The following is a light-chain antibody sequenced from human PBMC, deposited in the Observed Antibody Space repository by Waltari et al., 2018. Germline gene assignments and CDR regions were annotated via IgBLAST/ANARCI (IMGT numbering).Light chain of an antibody. CDR3: QQYYSTPPYT. Sequence: DIVMTQSPDSLAVSLGERATINCKSSQSVLYSSNNKNYLAWYQQKPGQPPKVLIYWASFRESGVPDRFSGRGSETDFTLTISSLQAEDVAVYYCQQYYSTPPYTFGQGTKLEIK. CDR2: WAS. CDR1: QSVLYSSNNKNY. V-gene: IGKV4-1*01. J-gene: IGKJ2*01.